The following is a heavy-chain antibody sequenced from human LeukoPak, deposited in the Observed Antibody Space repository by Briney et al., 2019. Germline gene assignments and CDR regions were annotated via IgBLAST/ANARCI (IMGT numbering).Heavy chain of an antibody. CDR3: ARGNSSSWYYYYYGMDV. J-gene: IGHJ6*02. CDR1: GGSFSGYY. Sequence: SETLSLTCAVYGGSFSGYYWSWIRQPPGKGMEWIGEINHSGSTNYNPSLKSRVTISVDTSKNQFSLKLSSVTAADTAVYYCARGNSSSWYYYYYGMDVWGQGTTVTVSS. CDR2: INHSGST. D-gene: IGHD6-13*01. V-gene: IGHV4-34*01.